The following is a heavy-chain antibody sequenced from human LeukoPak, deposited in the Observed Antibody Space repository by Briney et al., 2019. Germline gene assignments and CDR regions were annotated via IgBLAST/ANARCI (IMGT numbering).Heavy chain of an antibody. D-gene: IGHD1-14*01. Sequence: GGSLRLSCVVSGFTFSTYWMHWVRQAPGKELVWVSRINGDGRETTYGDSVKGRFTISRDNAKNTLFLQMNSLRAEDTAVFYCARGGPGAYFDYWGQGTLVTVSS. CDR2: INGDGRET. J-gene: IGHJ4*02. V-gene: IGHV3-74*01. CDR1: GFTFSTYW. CDR3: ARGGPGAYFDY.